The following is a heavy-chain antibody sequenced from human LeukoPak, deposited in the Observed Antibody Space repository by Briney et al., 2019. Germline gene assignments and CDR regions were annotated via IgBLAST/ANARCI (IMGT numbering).Heavy chain of an antibody. Sequence: SETLSLTCTVSGGSISSYYWSWIRQPPGKGLEWIGYIYYSGSTNYNPSLKSRVTISVDTSKNQFSLRLSSVTAADTAVYYCARLTAMVTWKIDYWGQGTLVTVSS. CDR2: IYYSGST. J-gene: IGHJ4*02. CDR3: ARLTAMVTWKIDY. V-gene: IGHV4-59*08. D-gene: IGHD5-18*01. CDR1: GGSISSYY.